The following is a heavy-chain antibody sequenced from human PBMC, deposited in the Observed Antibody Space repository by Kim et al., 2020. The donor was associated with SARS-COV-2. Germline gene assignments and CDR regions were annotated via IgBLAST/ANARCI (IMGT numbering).Heavy chain of an antibody. CDR3: ARDRGRGGSYYFDY. CDR1: GFTFSSYG. CDR2: IWYDGSNK. J-gene: IGHJ4*02. V-gene: IGHV3-33*01. D-gene: IGHD1-26*01. Sequence: GGSLRLSCAASGFTFSSYGMHWVRQAPGKGLEWVAVIWYDGSNKYYADSVKGRFTISRDNSKNTLYLQMNSLRAEDTAVYYCARDRGRGGSYYFDYWGQGTLVTVSS.